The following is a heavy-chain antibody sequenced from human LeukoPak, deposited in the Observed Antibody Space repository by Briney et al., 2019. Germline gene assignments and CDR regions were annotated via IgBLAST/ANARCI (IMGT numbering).Heavy chain of an antibody. CDR3: AKDFYYDRPRGYFDL. CDR1: GFTFSRNG. D-gene: IGHD3-22*01. J-gene: IGHJ2*01. CDR2: ISGSGGST. V-gene: IGHV3-23*01. Sequence: GGSLRLSCAASGFTFSRNGMTWVRQAPGKGLEWVSAISGSGGSTYYADSVKGRFTISRDNSKNTLYLQMNSLRAEDTAVYYCAKDFYYDRPRGYFDLWGRGTLVTVSS.